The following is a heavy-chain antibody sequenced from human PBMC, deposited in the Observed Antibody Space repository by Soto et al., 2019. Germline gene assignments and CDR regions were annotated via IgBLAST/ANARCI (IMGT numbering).Heavy chain of an antibody. Sequence: QVQLVQSGAEVKKPGASVKVSCKASGYTFTSYYMHWVRQAPGQGLEWMGIINPSGGSTSYAQKFQGRVTMTRDTSTSTVYMELSSLRSEDTAVYYCARVGGNYYYYYGMDVWGQGTTVTVSS. J-gene: IGHJ6*02. CDR3: ARVGGNYYYYYGMDV. V-gene: IGHV1-46*01. CDR1: GYTFTSYY. D-gene: IGHD3-16*01. CDR2: INPSGGST.